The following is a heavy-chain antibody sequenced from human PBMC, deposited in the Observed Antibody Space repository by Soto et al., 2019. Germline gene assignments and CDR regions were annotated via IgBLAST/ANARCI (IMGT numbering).Heavy chain of an antibody. CDR2: IYPGDQET. D-gene: IGHD6-13*01. Sequence: GESLKISCQCSGYTFSNFWIGWVRQLPGTGLEWMGIIYPGDQETRYSPSFHGKVTISADKSINTAYLQWNSLEASDTAFYFCARSPRSSPSFDYWGQGALVTVSS. V-gene: IGHV5-51*01. J-gene: IGHJ4*02. CDR1: GYTFSNFW. CDR3: ARSPRSSPSFDY.